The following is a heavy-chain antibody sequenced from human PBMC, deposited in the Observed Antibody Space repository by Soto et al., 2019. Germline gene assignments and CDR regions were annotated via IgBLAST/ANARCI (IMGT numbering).Heavy chain of an antibody. V-gene: IGHV4-30-4*02. J-gene: IGHJ4*02. CDR3: ARTYLSGSASRLFDS. CDR1: GDSITSGDNY. Sequence: ASDTLSLTCTVSGDSITSGDNYWSWIRQPPGKGLEWIGYIYHSGHTYYNPSLKSRLSISVDTSKNHFSLRLTSMTAADTAVYYCARTYLSGSASRLFDSWCQGDLLTVSS. CDR2: IYHSGHT. D-gene: IGHD3-10*01.